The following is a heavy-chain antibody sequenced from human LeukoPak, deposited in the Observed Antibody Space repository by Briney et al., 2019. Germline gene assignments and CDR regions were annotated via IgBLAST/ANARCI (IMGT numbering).Heavy chain of an antibody. D-gene: IGHD2-21*02. V-gene: IGHV3-53*01. J-gene: IGHJ3*02. CDR3: AKINAYCGGDCQGWFFDAFDI. Sequence: GGSLRLSCAASEFSVGRNYMTWVRQAPGKGLEWVSLIYSGGSTYYADSVKGRFTISRDNSKNTLYLQMNSLRAEDTAVYYCAKINAYCGGDCQGWFFDAFDIWGQGTMVTVSS. CDR2: IYSGGST. CDR1: EFSVGRNY.